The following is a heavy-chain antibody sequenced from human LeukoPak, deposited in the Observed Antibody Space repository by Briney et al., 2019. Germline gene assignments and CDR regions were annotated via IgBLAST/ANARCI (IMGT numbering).Heavy chain of an antibody. CDR3: ARWTLDSSGYYSLDY. D-gene: IGHD3-22*01. CDR1: GFTFSSYA. V-gene: IGHV3-30-3*01. J-gene: IGHJ4*02. Sequence: GGSLRLSCAASGFTFSSYAMYWVRQAPGKGLEWVAVISYDGSNKYYADSVKGRFTISRDNSKNTLYLQMNSLRAEDTAVYYCARWTLDSSGYYSLDYWGQGTLVTVSS. CDR2: ISYDGSNK.